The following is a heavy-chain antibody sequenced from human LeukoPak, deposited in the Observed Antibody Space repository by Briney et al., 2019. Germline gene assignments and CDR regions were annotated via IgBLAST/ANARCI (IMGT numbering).Heavy chain of an antibody. CDR1: GYSFTSYW. CDR3: ARRDYYDSSGYYPGFDY. CDR2: IDPSDSYT. V-gene: IGHV5-10-1*01. Sequence: GESLKISCKGSGYSFTSYWISWVRQMLGKGLEWMGRIDPSDSYTNYSPPFQGHVTISADKSISTAYLQWSSLKASDTAMYYCARRDYYDSSGYYPGFDYWGQGTLVTVSS. D-gene: IGHD3-22*01. J-gene: IGHJ4*02.